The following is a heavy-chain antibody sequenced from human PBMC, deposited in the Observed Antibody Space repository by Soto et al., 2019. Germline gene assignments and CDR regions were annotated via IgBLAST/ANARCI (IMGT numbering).Heavy chain of an antibody. V-gene: IGHV3-23*01. Sequence: GGSLRLSCAASGFTFRSYPMTWVRQAPGKGLEWVSSISGGSDTIFYADSVKGRFTISRDNSRTTLYLQMNSLRAEDMAIYYCARILYSSQRDGVDVWGQGTTVSVSS. CDR2: ISGGSDTI. CDR1: GFTFRSYP. D-gene: IGHD2-8*01. CDR3: ARILYSSQRDGVDV. J-gene: IGHJ6*02.